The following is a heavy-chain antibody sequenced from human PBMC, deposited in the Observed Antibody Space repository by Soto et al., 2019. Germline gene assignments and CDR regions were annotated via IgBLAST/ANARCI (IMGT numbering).Heavy chain of an antibody. J-gene: IGHJ5*02. CDR3: ARDLGYCSSTSCYADGFNNWFDP. CDR2: IYYSGST. V-gene: IGHV4-59*01. CDR1: GGSISSYY. Sequence: SETLSLTCTVSGGSISSYYWSWIRQPPGKGLEWIGYIYYSGSTNYNPSLKSRVTISVDTSKNQFSLKLSSVTAADTAVYYCARDLGYCSSTSCYADGFNNWFDPWGQGTLVTVSS. D-gene: IGHD2-2*01.